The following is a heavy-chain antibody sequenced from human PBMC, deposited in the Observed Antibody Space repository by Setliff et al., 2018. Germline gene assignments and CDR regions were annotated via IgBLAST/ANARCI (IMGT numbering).Heavy chain of an antibody. D-gene: IGHD3-16*01. J-gene: IGHJ4*02. Sequence: TFSTYWMQWVRQAPGKGLVWVSRIGRDGIGITYADPVKGRFTISRDDAKNTVYLQMNSLRDEDTAVYYCTRGEVWGTPTAGDFWGQGTLVTVSS. CDR2: IGRDGIGI. V-gene: IGHV3-74*01. CDR3: TRGEVWGTPTAGDF. CDR1: TFSTYW.